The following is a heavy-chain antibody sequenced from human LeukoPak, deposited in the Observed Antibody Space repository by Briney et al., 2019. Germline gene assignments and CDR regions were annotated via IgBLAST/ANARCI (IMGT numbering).Heavy chain of an antibody. CDR3: ARDWGRYCSGGFCDVLGY. CDR2: IKQDGSEK. J-gene: IGHJ4*02. Sequence: GGSLRLSCAASEFTFSDYWMSWVRQAPGKGLEWVAHIKQDGSEKYYVDSVKGRFTISRDNAKNSLYLQMNSLRAEDTAVYYCARDWGRYCSGGFCDVLGYWGQGTLVTVSS. D-gene: IGHD2-15*01. CDR1: EFTFSDYW. V-gene: IGHV3-7*01.